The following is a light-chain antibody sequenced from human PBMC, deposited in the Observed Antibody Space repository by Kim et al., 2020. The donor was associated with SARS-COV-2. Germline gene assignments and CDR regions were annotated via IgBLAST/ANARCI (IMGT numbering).Light chain of an antibody. CDR2: EVN. Sequence: GEPVTISCTGTSSDIGGYNFVAWYQQHPGKAPKVMIYEVNKRPSGVSDRFSGSKSGNTASLTVSGLQAEDEADYYCSSYAGRQNLVFGGGTQLTVL. J-gene: IGLJ2*01. V-gene: IGLV2-8*01. CDR1: SSDIGGYNF. CDR3: SSYAGRQNLV.